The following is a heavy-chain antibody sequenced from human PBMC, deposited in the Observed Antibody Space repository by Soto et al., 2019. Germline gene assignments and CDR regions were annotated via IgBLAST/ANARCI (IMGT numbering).Heavy chain of an antibody. CDR1: GYTFTGYY. Sequence: QVQLVQSGAEVKKPGASVKVSCKASGYTFTGYYMHWVRQAPGQGLEWMGWINPNRGGTNYAQKVQGRVTMTRDTSISTAYMELSRLRSDDTAVYYCARLSGRVAATKDYWGQGTLVTVSS. J-gene: IGHJ4*02. V-gene: IGHV1-2*02. D-gene: IGHD2-15*01. CDR2: INPNRGGT. CDR3: ARLSGRVAATKDY.